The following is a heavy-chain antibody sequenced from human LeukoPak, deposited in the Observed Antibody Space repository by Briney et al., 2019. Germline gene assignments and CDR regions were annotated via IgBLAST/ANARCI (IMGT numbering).Heavy chain of an antibody. CDR2: IYYSGST. CDR1: GGSISSYY. Sequence: PSETLSLTCTVSGGSISSYYWSWIRQPPGKRLEWIGYIYYSGSTNYNPSLKSRVTISVDTSKNQFSLKLSSVTAADTAVYYCARHTGYLDYWGQGTLVTVSS. J-gene: IGHJ4*02. V-gene: IGHV4-59*08. CDR3: ARHTGYLDY. D-gene: IGHD1-14*01.